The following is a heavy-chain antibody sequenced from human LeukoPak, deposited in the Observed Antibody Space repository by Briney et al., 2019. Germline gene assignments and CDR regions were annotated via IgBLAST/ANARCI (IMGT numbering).Heavy chain of an antibody. D-gene: IGHD6-19*01. V-gene: IGHV3-23*01. CDR1: GFTFSSYA. CDR2: ISGRGGST. Sequence: GGSLRLSCAASGFTFSSYAMSWVRQAPGKGLEWVSAISGRGGSTYYADSVKGRFTISRDNSKNTLYLQMNSLRAEDTAVYYCAKGPLQWLTFFDYWGQGTLVTVSS. J-gene: IGHJ4*02. CDR3: AKGPLQWLTFFDY.